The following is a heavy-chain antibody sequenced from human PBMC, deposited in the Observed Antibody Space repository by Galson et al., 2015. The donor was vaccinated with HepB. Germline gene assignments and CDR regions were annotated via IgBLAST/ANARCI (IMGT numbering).Heavy chain of an antibody. CDR1: GFTFSNYW. CDR3: ASPKGTYAFDI. V-gene: IGHV3-74*03. J-gene: IGHJ3*02. CDR2: INGDGSIT. Sequence: SLRLSCAASGFTFSNYWMYWVRQAPGKGLVWVSRINGDGSITTYADSVKGRFTISRDNAKNTLYLQMNSLRAEDTAVYYCASPKGTYAFDIWGQGTMVTVSS.